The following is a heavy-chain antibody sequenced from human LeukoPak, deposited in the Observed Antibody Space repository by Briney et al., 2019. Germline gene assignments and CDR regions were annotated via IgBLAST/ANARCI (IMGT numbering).Heavy chain of an antibody. D-gene: IGHD5-24*01. CDR3: ARDVAGRDGYNRKALSC. CDR2: FYYIGGT. V-gene: IGHV4-59*11. CDR1: GGSIGTHY. Sequence: SETLSLTCTVSGGSIGTHYWSWVRQPPGKGLEWIGYFYYIGGTTSYNPSLKSRVTMSADTSKNQFSLKLTSVSAADTAVYFCARDVAGRDGYNRKALSCWGQGILVTVSS. J-gene: IGHJ4*02.